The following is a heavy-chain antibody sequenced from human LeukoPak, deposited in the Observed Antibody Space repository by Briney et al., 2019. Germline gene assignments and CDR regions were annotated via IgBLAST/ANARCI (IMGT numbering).Heavy chain of an antibody. Sequence: ASVKVSCKASGYTFTGYYLHWVRQAPGPGPEWMGWINPNSGGTNYAQKVQGRVTMTRDTSSSTAYMELSRLRSDDTAVYYCAREGEVAAHWYFDLWGRGTLVTVSS. V-gene: IGHV1-2*02. D-gene: IGHD6-19*01. CDR3: AREGEVAAHWYFDL. CDR2: INPNSGGT. CDR1: GYTFTGYY. J-gene: IGHJ2*01.